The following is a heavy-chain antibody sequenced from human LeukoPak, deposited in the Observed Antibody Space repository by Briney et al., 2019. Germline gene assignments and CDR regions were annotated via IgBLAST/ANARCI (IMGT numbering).Heavy chain of an antibody. CDR3: ARLIAGYGSGSYYLDY. V-gene: IGHV5-51*01. CDR1: GYSFTSYW. D-gene: IGHD3-10*01. J-gene: IGHJ4*02. CDR2: IYPGDSDT. Sequence: GEPLKISCKGSGYSFTSYWIGWVRQMPGKGLEWMGIIYPGDSDTRYSPSLQGQVTISADKSISTAYLQWSSLKASDTAMYYCARLIAGYGSGSYYLDYWGQGTLVTVSS.